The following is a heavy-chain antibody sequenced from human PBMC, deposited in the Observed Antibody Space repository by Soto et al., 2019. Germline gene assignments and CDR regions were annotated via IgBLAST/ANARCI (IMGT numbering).Heavy chain of an antibody. CDR1: GGTFGSYA. CDR3: PRSQGSSTSLEIYYYYYYGIDV. D-gene: IGHD2-2*01. V-gene: IGHV1-69*01. Sequence: QVQLVQSGAEVKKPGSSVKVSCKASGGTFGSYAISWVRQAPGQGLEWMGGIIPIPGTANYAQKFQGRVTIAADESTSTDYMELSSLRSEDTSVYYCPRSQGSSTSLEIYYYYYYGIDVWGQATTVTVSS. CDR2: IIPIPGTA. J-gene: IGHJ6*02.